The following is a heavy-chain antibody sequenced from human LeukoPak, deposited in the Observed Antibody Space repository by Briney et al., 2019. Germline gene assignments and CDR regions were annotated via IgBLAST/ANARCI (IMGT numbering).Heavy chain of an antibody. Sequence: GGSLRLSCAASGFTFSSYAMHWVRQAPGKGLEYVSAISSNGGSTYYANSVKGRFTISRDNSKNTLYLQMGSLRAEDMAVYYCAREGSSGWYENWFDPWGQGTLVTVSS. CDR1: GFTFSSYA. CDR2: ISSNGGST. CDR3: AREGSSGWYENWFDP. D-gene: IGHD6-19*01. V-gene: IGHV3-64*01. J-gene: IGHJ5*02.